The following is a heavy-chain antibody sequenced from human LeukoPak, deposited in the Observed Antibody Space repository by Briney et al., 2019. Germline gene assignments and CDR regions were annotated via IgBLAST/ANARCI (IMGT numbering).Heavy chain of an antibody. Sequence: VASVKVSCKASGYTFTGYYMHWVRQAPGQGLEWMGWVNPNSGGTDFAQKFQGRVTMSRDTSINTAYMELSSLRSDDTAVYYCARARGSNWYFGFDFWGQGTLVTVSS. CDR3: ARARGSNWYFGFDF. J-gene: IGHJ4*02. CDR1: GYTFTGYY. D-gene: IGHD6-13*01. V-gene: IGHV1-2*02. CDR2: VNPNSGGT.